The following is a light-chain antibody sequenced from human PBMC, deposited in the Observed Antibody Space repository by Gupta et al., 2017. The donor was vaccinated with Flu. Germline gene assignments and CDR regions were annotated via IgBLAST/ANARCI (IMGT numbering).Light chain of an antibody. Sequence: SYVLTPSPSVSVAPGQPAKITCGGNDIRSKMVHWYQQKAGRAPVLVVNDDSDRPSGVPERFSGSNSGNTATLTISRVEAGDEADYYCQVWDTSSEHRVFGGGTKLTVL. CDR3: QVWDTSSEHRV. CDR1: DIRSKM. CDR2: DDS. J-gene: IGLJ3*02. V-gene: IGLV3-21*02.